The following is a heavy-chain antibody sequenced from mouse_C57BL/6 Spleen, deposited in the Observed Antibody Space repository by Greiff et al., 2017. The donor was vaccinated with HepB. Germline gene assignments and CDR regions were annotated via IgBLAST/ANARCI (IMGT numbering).Heavy chain of an antibody. D-gene: IGHD3-2*02. Sequence: VQLQQPGAELVMPGASVKLSCKASGYTFTSYWMHWVKQRPGQGLEWIGEIDPSDSYTNYNQKFKGKSTLTVDKSSSTAYMQLSSLTSEDSAVYYCAGSGNFDYWGQGTTLTVSS. V-gene: IGHV1-69*01. CDR1: GYTFTSYW. J-gene: IGHJ2*01. CDR3: AGSGNFDY. CDR2: IDPSDSYT.